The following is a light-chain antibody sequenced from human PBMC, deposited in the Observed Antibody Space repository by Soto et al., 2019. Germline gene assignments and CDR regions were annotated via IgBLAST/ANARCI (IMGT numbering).Light chain of an antibody. CDR1: QTIGSW. CDR3: QQYDSNSSKT. J-gene: IGKJ1*01. V-gene: IGKV1-5*01. Sequence: DIQLTQSPSTLSASVGDRVTITCRASQTIGSWLAWYRQKPGKAPKVLIYEAATLQSGVPARFFSSSSGAEFTLTISSLQPDDFATYYCQQYDSNSSKTFGPGTKVDNK. CDR2: EAA.